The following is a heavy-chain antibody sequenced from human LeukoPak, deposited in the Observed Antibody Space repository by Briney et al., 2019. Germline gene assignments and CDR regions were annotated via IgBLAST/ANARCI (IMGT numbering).Heavy chain of an antibody. J-gene: IGHJ4*02. Sequence: PGGSLRLSCAASGFTFSSNGMHRVRQAPGKGLEWVAFIRYDGSNKYYADSVKGRFTISRDNSKTTLYLQMNSLRAEDTAVYYCANTPSNLRTWDYWGQGTLVTVSS. V-gene: IGHV3-30*02. D-gene: IGHD2-8*01. CDR3: ANTPSNLRTWDY. CDR2: IRYDGSNK. CDR1: GFTFSSNG.